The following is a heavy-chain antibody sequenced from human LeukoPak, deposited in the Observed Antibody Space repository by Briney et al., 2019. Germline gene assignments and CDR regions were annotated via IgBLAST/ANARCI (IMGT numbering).Heavy chain of an antibody. CDR3: ASASSHRIAAGGDY. CDR2: INSDGSSG. CDR1: GFTFSNYW. J-gene: IGHJ4*02. D-gene: IGHD6-13*01. Sequence: PGGSLRLSCAASGFTFSNYWMHWVRQAPGKGLVWVSRINSDGSSGNYADSVKGRFTISRDNAKNTVYLQMNSLRAEDTAVYYCASASSHRIAAGGDYWGQGTLVTVSS. V-gene: IGHV3-74*01.